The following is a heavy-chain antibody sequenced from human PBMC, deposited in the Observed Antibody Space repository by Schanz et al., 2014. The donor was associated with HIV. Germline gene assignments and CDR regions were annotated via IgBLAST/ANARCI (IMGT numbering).Heavy chain of an antibody. Sequence: EVQLVESGGGLVQPGKSLRLSCAASRFTFSVYAMNWVRQAPGKGLEWVSSIDSSSSYKYYADSVKGRFTISRDNAKNSLYLQMNTLRAEDTAVYYCAREDGWFGDIYYFGLDVWGRGTTVTVSS. J-gene: IGHJ6*02. V-gene: IGHV3-21*01. CDR1: RFTFSVYA. CDR2: IDSSSSYK. D-gene: IGHD3-10*01. CDR3: AREDGWFGDIYYFGLDV.